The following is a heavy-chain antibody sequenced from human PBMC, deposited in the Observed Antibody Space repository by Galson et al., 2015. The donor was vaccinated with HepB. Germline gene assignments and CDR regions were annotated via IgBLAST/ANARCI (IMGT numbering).Heavy chain of an antibody. V-gene: IGHV3-33*08. Sequence: SLRLSCAASGFTFSSYGMHWVRQAPGKGLEWVAVIWYDGSNKYYADSVKGRFTISRDNSKNTLYLQMNSLRAEDTAVYYCARDIAAAGYFDLWGRGTLVTVSS. D-gene: IGHD6-13*01. J-gene: IGHJ2*01. CDR1: GFTFSSYG. CDR3: ARDIAAAGYFDL. CDR2: IWYDGSNK.